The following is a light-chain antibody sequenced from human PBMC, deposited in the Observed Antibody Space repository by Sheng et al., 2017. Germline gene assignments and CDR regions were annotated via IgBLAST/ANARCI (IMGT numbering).Light chain of an antibody. CDR3: QQYGTSSGT. Sequence: EIVLTQSPATLSLSPGERATLSCRASQSVSSYLAWYQQKPGRAPRLLIYGASSRAAGIPDRFSGSGSGTDFTLTIRRLEPEDFAVYYCQQYGTSSGTFGQGTKVEIK. CDR1: QSVSSY. J-gene: IGKJ1*01. V-gene: IGKV3-20*01. CDR2: GAS.